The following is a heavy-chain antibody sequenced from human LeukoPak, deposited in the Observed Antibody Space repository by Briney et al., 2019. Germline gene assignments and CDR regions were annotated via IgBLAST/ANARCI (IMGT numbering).Heavy chain of an antibody. CDR3: ARAIRWELPDFDY. Sequence: ASVKVSCKTSGYTFTTYAIHWVRQAPGQRLEWMGWINAGNGNIKYSQKFQGRVTITRDTSASTAYMELSSLRSEDTAVYYCARAIRWELPDFDYWGQGTLVTVSS. D-gene: IGHD1-26*01. V-gene: IGHV1-3*01. CDR1: GYTFTTYA. J-gene: IGHJ4*02. CDR2: INAGNGNI.